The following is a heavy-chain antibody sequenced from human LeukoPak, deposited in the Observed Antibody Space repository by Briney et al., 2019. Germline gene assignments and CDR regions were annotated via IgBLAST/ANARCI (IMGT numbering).Heavy chain of an antibody. CDR1: GYTLTGYY. D-gene: IGHD3-3*01. V-gene: IGHV1-2*02. J-gene: IGHJ4*02. CDR2: INPNSGGT. CDR3: ARGAPAYYDFWSGYYEPPRDY. Sequence: ASVKVSCKASGYTLTGYYMHWVRQAPGQGLEWMGWINPNSGGTNYAQKFQGRVTMTRDTSISTAYMELSRLRSDDTAVYYCARGAPAYYDFWSGYYEPPRDYWGQGTLVTVSS.